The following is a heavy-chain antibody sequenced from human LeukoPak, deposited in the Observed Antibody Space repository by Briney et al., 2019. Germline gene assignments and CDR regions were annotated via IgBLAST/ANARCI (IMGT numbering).Heavy chain of an antibody. D-gene: IGHD3-16*02. CDR2: INHSGST. CDR1: GGSFSGYY. CDR3: ARSNYDYVWRSYRKYYFDY. V-gene: IGHV4-34*01. Sequence: SETLSLTCAVYGGSFSGYYWSWIRQPPGKGLEWIGEINHSGSTNYNPSLKSRVTISVDTSKNQFSLKLSSVTAADTAVYYCARSNYDYVWRSYRKYYFDYWGQGTLVTVSS. J-gene: IGHJ4*02.